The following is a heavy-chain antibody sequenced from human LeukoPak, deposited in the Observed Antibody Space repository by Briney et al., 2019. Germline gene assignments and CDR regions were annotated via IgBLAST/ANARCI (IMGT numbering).Heavy chain of an antibody. V-gene: IGHV1-24*01. CDR1: GDTLTKLS. D-gene: IGHD4-23*01. Sequence: ASVRVSCKVSGDTLTKLSIHWVRQAPGKGLEWMGGFDEPEDGEIQYSQKFQGRVTMTEDTSTDTAYMELSTLRSEDAAVYYCAAGARWQLLDYWGQGTLVTVSS. CDR2: FDEPEDGEI. CDR3: AAGARWQLLDY. J-gene: IGHJ4*02.